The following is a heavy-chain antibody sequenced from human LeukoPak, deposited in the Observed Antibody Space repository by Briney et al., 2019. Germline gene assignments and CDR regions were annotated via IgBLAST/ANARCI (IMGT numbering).Heavy chain of an antibody. CDR1: GFTFSSYA. CDR2: ISGSGGST. Sequence: PGGSLRLSCAASGFTFSSYAMSWVRQAPGKGLRWVSAISGSGGSTYYADSVKGRFTISRDNSKNTLYLQMNSLRAEDTAVYYCARFKSSIAAPFDYWGQGTLVTVSS. J-gene: IGHJ4*02. CDR3: ARFKSSIAAPFDY. D-gene: IGHD6-6*01. V-gene: IGHV3-23*01.